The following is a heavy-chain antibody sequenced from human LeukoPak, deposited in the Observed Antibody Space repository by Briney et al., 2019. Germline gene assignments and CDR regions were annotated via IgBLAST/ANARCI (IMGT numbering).Heavy chain of an antibody. J-gene: IGHJ3*01. V-gene: IGHV4-34*01. CDR1: GGSFSGYY. CDR3: ARVGGSGNSALEAFDV. D-gene: IGHD4-23*01. CDR2: INHSGST. Sequence: TSETLPLTCAVYGGSFSGYYWSWIRQPPGKGLEWIGEINHSGSTNYNPPLKSRVTISVDRSKNQFSLKMRSVTAADTAVYYCARVGGSGNSALEAFDVWGQGTMVSVSS.